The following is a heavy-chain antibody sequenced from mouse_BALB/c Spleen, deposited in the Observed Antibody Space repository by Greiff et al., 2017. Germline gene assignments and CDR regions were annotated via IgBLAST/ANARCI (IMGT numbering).Heavy chain of an antibody. D-gene: IGHD2-10*02. CDR1: GYSITSDYA. Sequence: EVKLMESGPGLVKPSQSLSLTCTVTGYSITSDYAWNWIRQFPGNKLEWMGYISYSGSTSYNPSLKSRTSITRDTSKNQFFLQLNSVTTEDTATYYCARRGYGNFYAMDYWGQGTSVTVSS. V-gene: IGHV3-2*02. CDR3: ARRGYGNFYAMDY. J-gene: IGHJ4*01. CDR2: ISYSGST.